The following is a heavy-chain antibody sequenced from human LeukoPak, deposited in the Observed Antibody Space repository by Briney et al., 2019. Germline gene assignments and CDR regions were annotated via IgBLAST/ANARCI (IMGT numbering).Heavy chain of an antibody. CDR2: ILSSGST. Sequence: SETLSLTCSVSSGSISNYYWSWIRQSPGKGLEWIGYILSSGSTNYNPSVKSRVTISVDTSRNQFSLKLRSVTAADTAVYYCARTNQTSETAFDIWGKGTRVIVSS. CDR3: ARTNQTSETAFDI. J-gene: IGHJ3*02. D-gene: IGHD1-14*01. CDR1: SGSISNYY. V-gene: IGHV4-59*01.